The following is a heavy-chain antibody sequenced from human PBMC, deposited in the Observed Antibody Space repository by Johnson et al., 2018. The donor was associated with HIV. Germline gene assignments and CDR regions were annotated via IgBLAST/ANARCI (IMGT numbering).Heavy chain of an antibody. V-gene: IGHV3-66*01. CDR1: GFTFSDYY. Sequence: VQLVESGGGLVKPGGSLRLSCAVSGFTFSDYYMSWIRQAPGKGLEWVSVIYSGGSTYYADSVKGRFTISRDNSKNTLYLQMNSLRAEDTAVYYCAREGAWELRPGAFDIWGQGTMVTVSS. CDR3: AREGAWELRPGAFDI. D-gene: IGHD1-7*01. J-gene: IGHJ3*02. CDR2: IYSGGST.